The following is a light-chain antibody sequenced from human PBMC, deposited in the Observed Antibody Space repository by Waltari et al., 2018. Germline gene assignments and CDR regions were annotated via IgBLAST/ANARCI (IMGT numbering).Light chain of an antibody. CDR1: SSDGGNYNL. Sequence: QSALTQPASVSGSPGQSITIPCTGTSSDGGNYNLVSRYQQHPGKAPKLMISAGSKRPSGVSNRFSGSKSGNTASLTISGLQAEDEADYYCCSYAGSSTYVFGTGTKVTVL. V-gene: IGLV2-23*01. CDR2: AGS. J-gene: IGLJ1*01. CDR3: CSYAGSSTYV.